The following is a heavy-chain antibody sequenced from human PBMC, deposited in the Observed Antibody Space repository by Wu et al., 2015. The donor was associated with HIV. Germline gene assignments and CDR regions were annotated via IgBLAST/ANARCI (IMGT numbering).Heavy chain of an antibody. V-gene: IGHV1-69*08. CDR1: GGTFSSYG. D-gene: IGHD3-22*01. Sequence: QVQLVQSGAEVKKPGSSVRVSCKASGGTFSSYGFSWVRQAPGQGLEWMGRIVPLFDAPNYSQKFHDRLTITADRSTTTAYMELSNLKSEDTAVYFCAFDHYDSSGHGDYWGQGTLVTVSS. J-gene: IGHJ4*02. CDR3: AFDHYDSSGHGDY. CDR2: IVPLFDAP.